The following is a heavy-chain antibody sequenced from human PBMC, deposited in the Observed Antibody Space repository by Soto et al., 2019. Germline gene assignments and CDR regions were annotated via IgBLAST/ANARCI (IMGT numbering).Heavy chain of an antibody. J-gene: IGHJ4*02. Sequence: SETPSLTCAVFGGSISNSNWWTWVRQPPGKGLDWIGEIFHSGSTNYNSSLMGRVTISVDKANNQFSLKLSSVTAADTAVYYCAHRPIVGAAIWGQGTLVTVS. CDR1: GGSISNSNW. CDR3: AHRPIVGAAI. CDR2: IFHSGST. D-gene: IGHD1-26*01. V-gene: IGHV4-4*02.